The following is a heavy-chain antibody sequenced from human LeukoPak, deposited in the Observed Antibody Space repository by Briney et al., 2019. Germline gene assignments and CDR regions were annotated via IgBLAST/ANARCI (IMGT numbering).Heavy chain of an antibody. CDR1: GGSFNNYY. Sequence: PSETLSLTCAVYGGSFNNYYWSWIRQPPGKGLEWIGEINHSGSTNYNASLKSRDTISIDTSKNQFSLKLNSVSAADTAVYYCARVQAAGDGYYFDFRGQGTLVTVSS. J-gene: IGHJ4*02. V-gene: IGHV4-34*01. CDR3: ARVQAAGDGYYFDF. D-gene: IGHD3-10*01. CDR2: INHSGST.